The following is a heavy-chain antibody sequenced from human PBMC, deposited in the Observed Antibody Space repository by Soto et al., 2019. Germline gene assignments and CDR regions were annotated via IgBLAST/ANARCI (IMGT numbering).Heavy chain of an antibody. V-gene: IGHV3-33*01. CDR3: ARDVVATNEPDTGNWYFDL. CDR1: GFTFSSYG. D-gene: IGHD5-12*01. J-gene: IGHJ2*01. Sequence: QVQLVESGGGVVQPGRSLRLSCAASGFTFSSYGMHWVRQAPGKGLEWVAVIWYDGSNKYYADSVKGRFTISRDNSKNTLYLQMNSLRAEDTAVYYCARDVVATNEPDTGNWYFDLWGRGTLVTVSS. CDR2: IWYDGSNK.